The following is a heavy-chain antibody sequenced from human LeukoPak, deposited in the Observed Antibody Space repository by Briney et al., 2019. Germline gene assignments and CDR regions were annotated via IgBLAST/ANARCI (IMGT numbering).Heavy chain of an antibody. Sequence: GGSLRLSCAASGFTFGSFWMSWVRQAPGRGLEWVANIKQDRSEEYYVDSVRGRFTISKDYAKNTLYLQMNSLRVEDTAVYYCARDTLGWYFPPDLWGQGTLVTVSS. J-gene: IGHJ4*02. CDR1: GFTFGSFW. V-gene: IGHV3-7*03. D-gene: IGHD6-19*01. CDR3: ARDTLGWYFPPDL. CDR2: IKQDRSEE.